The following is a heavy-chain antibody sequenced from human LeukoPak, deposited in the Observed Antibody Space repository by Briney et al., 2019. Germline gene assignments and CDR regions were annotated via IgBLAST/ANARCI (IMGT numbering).Heavy chain of an antibody. V-gene: IGHV1-2*06. D-gene: IGHD3-16*02. CDR2: INPNSGGT. CDR1: GYTFTGYY. CDR3: ASYDYVWGSYRPGVDC. J-gene: IGHJ4*02. Sequence: ASVKVSCKASGYTFTGYYMHWVRQAPGQGLEWMGRINPNSGGTNYAQKFQGRVTMTRDTSISTAYMELSRLRSDDTAVYYCASYDYVWGSYRPGVDCWGQGTLVTVSS.